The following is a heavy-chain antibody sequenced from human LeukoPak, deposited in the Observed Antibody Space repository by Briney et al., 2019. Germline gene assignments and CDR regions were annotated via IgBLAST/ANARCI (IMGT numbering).Heavy chain of an antibody. Sequence: GGSLRLSCAASGFTSSSYWMSWVRQAPGKGLQWVANIKQYGSEKYYVDSVKGRLKISRDNAKNSLYLQMNSLRAEDTAVYYCARDHAYSSCWYWYFDLWGRGTLVTVSS. CDR3: ARDHAYSSCWYWYFDL. D-gene: IGHD6-19*01. CDR2: IKQYGSEK. V-gene: IGHV3-7*01. J-gene: IGHJ2*01. CDR1: GFTSSSYW.